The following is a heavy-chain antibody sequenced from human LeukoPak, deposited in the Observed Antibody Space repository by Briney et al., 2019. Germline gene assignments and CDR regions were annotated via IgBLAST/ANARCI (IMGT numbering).Heavy chain of an antibody. V-gene: IGHV3-7*01. CDR3: ASSAY. J-gene: IGHJ4*02. CDR1: GFTFSSYW. CDR2: INHNGNVN. Sequence: GGSLRLSCAASGFTFSSYWMNWARQAPGKGLEWVASINHNGNVNYYVDSVKGRFTISRDNAKNSLYLQMNSLRAEDTAVYYCASSAYWGQGTLVTVSA.